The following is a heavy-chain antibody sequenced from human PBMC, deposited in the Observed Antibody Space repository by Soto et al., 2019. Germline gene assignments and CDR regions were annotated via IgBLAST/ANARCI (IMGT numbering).Heavy chain of an antibody. J-gene: IGHJ5*02. D-gene: IGHD3-3*01. V-gene: IGHV4-4*07. Sequence: KPSETLSLTCTVSGGAISGYYWTWVRQPAGKGLEWIGRIYSSGGTKYNPSLKSRVDMSLDMSKNQSSLRLSSVTAADTAVYYCARGQRFSDSFDPWGQGTLVTVSS. CDR1: GGAISGYY. CDR2: IYSSGGT. CDR3: ARGQRFSDSFDP.